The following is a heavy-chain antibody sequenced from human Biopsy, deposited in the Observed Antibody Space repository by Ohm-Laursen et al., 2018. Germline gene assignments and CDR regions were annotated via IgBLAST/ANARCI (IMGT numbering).Heavy chain of an antibody. CDR1: GYTFSLYH. CDR3: ARDPYCSGGNCYSPLDH. CDR2: IDPDVGRT. J-gene: IGHJ4*02. V-gene: IGHV1-2*02. D-gene: IGHD2-15*01. Sequence: ASVKVSCKSSGYTFSLYHIRWVRQAPGQGLEWMGWIDPDVGRTSFGQNFQGRVTITRDTSTGTAYLELTRLPSDDTAVYYCARDPYCSGGNCYSPLDHWGQGTLVTVSA.